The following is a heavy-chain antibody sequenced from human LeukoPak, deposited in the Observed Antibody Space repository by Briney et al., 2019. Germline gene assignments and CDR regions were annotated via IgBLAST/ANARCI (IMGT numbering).Heavy chain of an antibody. J-gene: IGHJ5*02. CDR3: ARAGGSWYNLYNWFDP. CDR2: ISSSSSYI. CDR1: GFTFSSYS. Sequence: GGSLRLSCAASGFTFSSYSMNWVRQAPGKGLEWVSSISSSSSYIYYADSVKGRFTISRDNAKNSLYLQMNSLRAEDTAVHYCARAGGSWYNLYNWFDPWGQGTLVTVSS. D-gene: IGHD6-13*01. V-gene: IGHV3-21*01.